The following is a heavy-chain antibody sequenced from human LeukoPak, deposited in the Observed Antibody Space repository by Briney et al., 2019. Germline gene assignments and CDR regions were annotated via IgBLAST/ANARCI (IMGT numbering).Heavy chain of an antibody. CDR2: ISSSSSYI. V-gene: IGHV3-21*06. D-gene: IGHD2-2*01. CDR3: ASPYCSSTSCYAFDI. Sequence: GGSLRLSCAASGFTFSSYSMNWVRQAPGKGLEWVSSISSSSSYIYYADSLKGRFTISRDNAKNSLYLQMNSLRAEDTAVYYCASPYCSSTSCYAFDIWGQGTMVTVSS. J-gene: IGHJ3*02. CDR1: GFTFSSYS.